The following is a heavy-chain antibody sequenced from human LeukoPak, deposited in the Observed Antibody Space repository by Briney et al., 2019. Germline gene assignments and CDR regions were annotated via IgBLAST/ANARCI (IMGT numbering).Heavy chain of an antibody. D-gene: IGHD6-19*01. CDR2: INHSGST. J-gene: IGHJ5*02. V-gene: IGHV4-34*01. Sequence: SETLSLTCAVYGGSFSGYCWSWVRQPPGKGLEWIGEINHSGSTNYNPSLTSRVTISVDTSKNKFSLKLSSVTAADTAVYYCARGGSKKGIKNSSGWSRGSWFDPWGQGTLVTVSS. CDR3: ARGGSKKGIKNSSGWSRGSWFDP. CDR1: GGSFSGYC.